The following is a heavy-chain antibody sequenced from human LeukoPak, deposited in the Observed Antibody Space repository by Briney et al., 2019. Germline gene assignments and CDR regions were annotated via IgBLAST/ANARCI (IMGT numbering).Heavy chain of an antibody. J-gene: IGHJ4*02. CDR3: ARHRGVAANFDY. CDR1: GGSISSYY. D-gene: IGHD2-15*01. CDR2: IYYSGST. V-gene: IGHV4-59*08. Sequence: SETLSLTCTVSGGSISSYYRSWIRQPPGKGLEWIGYIYYSGSTNYNPSLKSRVTISVDTSKNQFSLKLSSVTAADRAVYYCARHRGVAANFDYWGQGTLVTVSS.